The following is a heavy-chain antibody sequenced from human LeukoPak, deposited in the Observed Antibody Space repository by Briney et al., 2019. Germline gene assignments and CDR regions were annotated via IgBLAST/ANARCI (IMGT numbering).Heavy chain of an antibody. CDR2: INHSGST. Sequence: SETLSLTCAVYGGSFSGYYWSWIRQPPGKGLEWIGEINHSGSTNYNPSLKSRVTISVDKSKNQFSLKLSSVTAADTAVYYCARWALGAVATYFDYWGQGTLVTVSS. CDR1: GGSFSGYY. J-gene: IGHJ4*02. CDR3: ARWALGAVATYFDY. D-gene: IGHD6-19*01. V-gene: IGHV4-34*01.